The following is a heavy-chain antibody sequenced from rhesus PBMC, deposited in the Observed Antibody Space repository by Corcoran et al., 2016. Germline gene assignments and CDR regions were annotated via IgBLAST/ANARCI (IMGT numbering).Heavy chain of an antibody. CDR1: GGSISSSTW. V-gene: IGHV4-65*01. J-gene: IGHJ4*01. Sequence: QVQLQESGPGLVKPSETLSLTCAVSGGSISSSTWWRWIRQPPGKGLEWIGYISGSSGSTYYNPALKSRVTISTETSKNQFSLKLSSVTAADTAVYYCARGTGYSGSWNCFDYWGQGVLVTVSS. CDR2: ISGSSGST. D-gene: IGHD6-25*01. CDR3: ARGTGYSGSWNCFDY.